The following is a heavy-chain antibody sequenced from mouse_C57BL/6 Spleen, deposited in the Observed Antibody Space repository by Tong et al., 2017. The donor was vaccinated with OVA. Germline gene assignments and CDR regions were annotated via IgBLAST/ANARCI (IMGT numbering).Heavy chain of an antibody. V-gene: IGHV5-4*03. CDR2: ISNGGGST. CDR1: GFTFSSYA. CDR3: ARRGQLRLNYFDY. Sequence: EVQLQESGGGLVKPGGSLKLSCAASGFTFSSYAMSWVRQTPEKRLEWVATISNGGGSTYYPDTVKGRFTISRDNAKNTLYLQMRRLKSEDTAMYYCARRGQLRLNYFDYWGQGTTLTVSS. D-gene: IGHD3-2*02. J-gene: IGHJ2*01.